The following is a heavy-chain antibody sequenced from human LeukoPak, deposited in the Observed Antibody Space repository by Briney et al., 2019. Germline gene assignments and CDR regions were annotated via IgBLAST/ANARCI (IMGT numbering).Heavy chain of an antibody. V-gene: IGHV4-39*01. Sequence: PSETLSLTCTVSGXSISSYSDYWGWIRQPPGKGLEWIGSMYYSGSTYYNPSLKSRVTISVDTSKNQFSLKLSSVTAADTAVYYCARHVSGIAVAGTRFDPWGQGTLVTVSS. J-gene: IGHJ5*02. CDR2: MYYSGST. CDR1: GXSISSYSDY. D-gene: IGHD6-19*01. CDR3: ARHVSGIAVAGTRFDP.